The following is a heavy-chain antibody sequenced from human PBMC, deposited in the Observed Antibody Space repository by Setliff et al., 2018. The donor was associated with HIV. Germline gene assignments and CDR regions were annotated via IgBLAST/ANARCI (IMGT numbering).Heavy chain of an antibody. CDR3: AKGAGGYYDQ. Sequence: ASVKVSCKASAHTFTGYYVHWVRQAPGKGLEWMGWINPHSGNTDFAQRFQGRITMARDTSINTAYMELKRLTSDDTALYYCAKGAGGYYDQWSQGTLVTVSS. V-gene: IGHV1-2*02. CDR2: INPHSGNT. CDR1: AHTFTGYY. D-gene: IGHD2-15*01. J-gene: IGHJ4*02.